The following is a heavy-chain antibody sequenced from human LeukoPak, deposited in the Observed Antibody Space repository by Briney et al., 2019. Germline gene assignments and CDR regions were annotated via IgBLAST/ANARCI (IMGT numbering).Heavy chain of an antibody. CDR3: ARDDTVTTRVGFID. D-gene: IGHD4-17*01. J-gene: IGHJ4*02. Sequence: GGSLRLSCAASGFTFSSYWMSWVRQAPGKGLEWVANIKQDGSGKYYVDSVKGRFTISRDNTKNSLYLQMNSLRAEDTAVYYCARDDTVTTRVGFIDWGQGTLVTVSS. CDR2: IKQDGSGK. V-gene: IGHV3-7*01. CDR1: GFTFSSYW.